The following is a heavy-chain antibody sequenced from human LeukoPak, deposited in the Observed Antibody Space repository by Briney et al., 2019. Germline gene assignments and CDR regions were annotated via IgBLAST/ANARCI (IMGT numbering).Heavy chain of an antibody. V-gene: IGHV4-4*02. CDR1: GVSISSSNW. CDR2: IYHSGTP. J-gene: IGHJ4*02. Sequence: SGTLSLTCAVSGVSISSSNWWSWVRQPPGKGLEWIGEIYHSGTPNYNPSLKSRVTISVDKSKNQLSLKLNSVTAADTAVYYCARAYCNSTSCYGEYYFDYWGQGTLVTVSS. D-gene: IGHD2-2*01. CDR3: ARAYCNSTSCYGEYYFDY.